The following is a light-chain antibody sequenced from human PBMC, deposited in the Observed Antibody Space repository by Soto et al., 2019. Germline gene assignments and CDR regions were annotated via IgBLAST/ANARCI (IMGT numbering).Light chain of an antibody. CDR1: SGSVSTSSY. J-gene: IGLJ3*02. CDR3: VLYMGSGIRV. V-gene: IGLV8-61*01. Sequence: QTVVTQEPSFSVSPGGTVTLTCGLSSGSVSTSSYPSWYQQTPGQAPRTLIYSTNTRSSGVPDRFSGSILGNKAALTITGAQADDESDYYCVLYMGSGIRVFGGGTQLTVL. CDR2: STN.